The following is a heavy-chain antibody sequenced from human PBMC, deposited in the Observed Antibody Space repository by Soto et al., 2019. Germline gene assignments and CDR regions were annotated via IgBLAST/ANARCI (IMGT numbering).Heavy chain of an antibody. Sequence: QVQLQQWGAGLLKPSETLSLTCAVYGGSFSGYYWSWIRQPPGKGLEWIGEINHSGSTNYNPSLKSRVTISVDTSKNQFSQKLSSVTAADTAVYYCARARGQYCSGGSCYFYYYYYYMDVWGKGTTVTVSS. J-gene: IGHJ6*03. V-gene: IGHV4-34*01. CDR3: ARARGQYCSGGSCYFYYYYYYMDV. CDR1: GGSFSGYY. CDR2: INHSGST. D-gene: IGHD2-15*01.